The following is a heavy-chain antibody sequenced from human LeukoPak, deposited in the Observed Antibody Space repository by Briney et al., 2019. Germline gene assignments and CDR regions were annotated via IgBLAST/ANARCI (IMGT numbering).Heavy chain of an antibody. CDR1: GITFISAH. J-gene: IGHJ4*02. Sequence: GGSLRLSCAASGITFISAHMIWVRQAPGKGLEWVGRIKSKSSGGTIDYASPVKGRFIISRDDSETTLYLQMNSLKTEDTAVYYCATDAGYDSRWYNYWGRGTLVTVSS. V-gene: IGHV3-15*01. CDR3: ATDAGYDSRWYNY. CDR2: IKSKSSGGTI. D-gene: IGHD6-13*01.